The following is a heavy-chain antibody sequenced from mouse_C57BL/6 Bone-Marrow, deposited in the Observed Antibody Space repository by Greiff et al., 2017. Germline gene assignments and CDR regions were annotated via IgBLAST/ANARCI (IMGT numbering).Heavy chain of an antibody. V-gene: IGHV1-81*01. J-gene: IGHJ3*01. CDR1: GYTFTSYG. CDR3: ANTPWFAY. CDR2: IYPRSGNT. D-gene: IGHD5-1-1*01. Sequence: VQLQESGAELARPGASVKLSCKASGYTFTSYGISWVKQRTGRGLEWIGEIYPRSGNTYYNEKFKGKGTLTVDKSSSTAYMELRSLTSEDSAVYFCANTPWFAYWGQGTLVTVSA.